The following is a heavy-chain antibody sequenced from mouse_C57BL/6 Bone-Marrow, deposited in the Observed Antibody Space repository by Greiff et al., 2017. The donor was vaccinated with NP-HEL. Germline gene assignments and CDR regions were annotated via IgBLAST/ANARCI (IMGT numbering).Heavy chain of an antibody. D-gene: IGHD2-4*01. CDR3: ARKENYYDFAWFAY. CDR1: GYTFTSYW. CDR2: IYPGSGST. V-gene: IGHV1-55*01. Sequence: VKLQQPGAELVKPGASVKMSCKASGYTFTSYWITWVKQRPGQGLEWIGDIYPGSGSTNYNEKFKSKATLTVDTSSSTAYMQLSSLTSEDSAVYYCARKENYYDFAWFAYWGQGTLVTVSA. J-gene: IGHJ3*01.